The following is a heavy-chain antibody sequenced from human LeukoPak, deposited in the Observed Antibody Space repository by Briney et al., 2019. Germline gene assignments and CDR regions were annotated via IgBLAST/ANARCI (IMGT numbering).Heavy chain of an antibody. CDR2: ISSSGSTI. CDR3: AKVAKYYYGSETYYFFEH. D-gene: IGHD3-10*01. J-gene: IGHJ4*02. Sequence: GGSLRLSCGGSGFTFSSYEMDWVRQAPGKGLEWVSYISSSGSTIFYADSVKGRFTISRDNAKNSLYLQMNSLRVEDTAVYYCAKVAKYYYGSETYYFFEHWGQGTPVTASS. CDR1: GFTFSSYE. V-gene: IGHV3-48*03.